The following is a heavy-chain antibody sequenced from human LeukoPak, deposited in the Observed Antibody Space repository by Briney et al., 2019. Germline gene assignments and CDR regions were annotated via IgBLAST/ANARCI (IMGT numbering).Heavy chain of an antibody. D-gene: IGHD3-22*01. CDR3: AREEDYDRPFDY. CDR2: IYTSGST. CDR1: GGSISSHY. V-gene: IGHV4-4*07. J-gene: IGHJ4*02. Sequence: TSETLSLTCTVSGGSISSHYWNWIRQPAGKGLEWIGRIYTSGSTNYNPSLRSRVTMSVDTSKNQFSLKLSSVTAADTAVYYCAREEDYDRPFDYWGQGTLVTVSS.